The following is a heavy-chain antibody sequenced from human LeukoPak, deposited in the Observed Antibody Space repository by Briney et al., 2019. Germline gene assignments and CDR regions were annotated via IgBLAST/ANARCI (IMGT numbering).Heavy chain of an antibody. CDR1: GHTFTGYY. V-gene: IGHV1-2*02. J-gene: IGHJ3*02. Sequence: GASVKVSCKASGHTFTGYYMHWVRQAPGQGLEWMGWINPNSGGTNYAQKFQGRVTMTRDTSISTAYMELSRLRSDDTAVYYCARDCGGDCYQLDAFDIWGQGTMVTVSS. D-gene: IGHD2-21*02. CDR2: INPNSGGT. CDR3: ARDCGGDCYQLDAFDI.